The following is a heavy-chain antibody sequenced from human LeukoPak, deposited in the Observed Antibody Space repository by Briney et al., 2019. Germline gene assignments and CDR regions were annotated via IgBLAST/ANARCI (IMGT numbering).Heavy chain of an antibody. Sequence: GRSLRLSCTASGFTFGDYAMSWVRQAPGKGLEWVGFIRSKAYGGTTEYATSVKGRFTISRDDSKSIAYLQMNSLKTEDTAVYYCTRDRGIVVGGYWGQGTLVTVSS. J-gene: IGHJ4*02. V-gene: IGHV3-49*04. D-gene: IGHD3-22*01. CDR3: TRDRGIVVGGY. CDR2: IRSKAYGGTT. CDR1: GFTFGDYA.